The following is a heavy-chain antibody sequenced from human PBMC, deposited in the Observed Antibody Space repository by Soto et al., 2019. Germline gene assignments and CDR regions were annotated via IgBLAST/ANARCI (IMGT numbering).Heavy chain of an antibody. J-gene: IGHJ4*02. D-gene: IGHD3-22*01. Sequence: QVQLVQSGAEVKKPGSSVKVSCKASGGTFSKYSISWVRQAPGQGLEWMGGIIPMFGKANYAQKFQGRVTITADESTSTGYMELRSLISEDTAVYYCARGGTLYDSTGYYYLYWGQGTLVTVSS. CDR2: IIPMFGKA. CDR1: GGTFSKYS. CDR3: ARGGTLYDSTGYYYLY. V-gene: IGHV1-69*01.